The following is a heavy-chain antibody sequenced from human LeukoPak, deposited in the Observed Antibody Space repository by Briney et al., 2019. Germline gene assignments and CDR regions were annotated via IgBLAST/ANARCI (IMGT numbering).Heavy chain of an antibody. CDR2: IYPGDSDT. J-gene: IGHJ5*02. CDR1: GYTFTSYW. D-gene: IGHD3-3*01. Sequence: GESLQISCQGSGYTFTSYWIGWVRQMPGKGLEWMGIIYPGDSDTRYSPSFQGQVTISADKSISTAYLQWSSLKASDTAMYYCARLRIFDHWFDPWGQGTLVTVSS. CDR3: ARLRIFDHWFDP. V-gene: IGHV5-51*01.